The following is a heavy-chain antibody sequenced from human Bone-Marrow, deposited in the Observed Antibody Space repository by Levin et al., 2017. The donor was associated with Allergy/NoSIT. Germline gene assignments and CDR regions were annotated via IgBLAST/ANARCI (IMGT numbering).Heavy chain of an antibody. CDR1: GFNFTSYW. CDR2: INRDGSST. J-gene: IGHJ2*01. CDR3: ARDRVTTNWYFDL. D-gene: IGHD4-17*01. Sequence: GGSLRLSCSASGFNFTSYWMHWVRQAPGKGLVWVSRINRDGSSTSYADSVKGRFTISRDNAKNTLYLHMNSLRAEDTSVYYCARDRVTTNWYFDLWSRGTLVTVSS. V-gene: IGHV3-74*01.